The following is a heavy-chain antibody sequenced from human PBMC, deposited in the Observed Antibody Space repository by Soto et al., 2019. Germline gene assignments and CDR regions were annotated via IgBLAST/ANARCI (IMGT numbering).Heavy chain of an antibody. CDR2: ISYDGSNK. D-gene: IGHD3-22*01. Sequence: GESLKISCAASGFTFSSYGMHWVRQAPGKGLEWVAVISYDGSNKYYADSVKGRFTISRDNSKNTLYLQMNSLRAEDTAVYYCAKAPYYYDSSGRGVDYWGQGTLVTVSS. CDR3: AKAPYYYDSSGRGVDY. CDR1: GFTFSSYG. J-gene: IGHJ4*02. V-gene: IGHV3-30*18.